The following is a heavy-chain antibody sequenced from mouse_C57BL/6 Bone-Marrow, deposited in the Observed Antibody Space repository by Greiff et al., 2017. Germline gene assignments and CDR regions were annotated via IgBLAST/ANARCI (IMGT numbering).Heavy chain of an antibody. CDR3: AGDPISPSY. CDR1: GFTFSIYA. V-gene: IGHV5-4*01. Sequence: EVKLMESGGGLVKPGGSLKLSCAASGFTFSIYAMSWVRQTPEKRLEWVATISDGGSYTYYPDNVKGRFTISRDNAKNNRYLQMSQLKSEDTALYYCAGDPISPSYWGQGTLVTVSA. D-gene: IGHD1-3*01. CDR2: ISDGGSYT. J-gene: IGHJ3*01.